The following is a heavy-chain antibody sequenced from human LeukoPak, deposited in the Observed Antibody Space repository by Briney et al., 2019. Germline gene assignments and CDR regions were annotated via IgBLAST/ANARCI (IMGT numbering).Heavy chain of an antibody. V-gene: IGHV4-39*07. CDR3: ASYWHGSGSSFDY. Sequence: SETLSLTCTVSGGSISSSSYYWGWIRQPPGKGLEWIGSIYYSGSTYYNPSLKSRVTISVDTSKNQFSLKLSSVTAADTAVYYCASYWHGSGSSFDYWGQGTLVTVSS. D-gene: IGHD3-10*01. J-gene: IGHJ4*02. CDR1: GGSISSSSYY. CDR2: IYYSGST.